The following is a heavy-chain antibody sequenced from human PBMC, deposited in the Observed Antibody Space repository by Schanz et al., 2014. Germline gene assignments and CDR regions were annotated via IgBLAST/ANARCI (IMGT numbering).Heavy chain of an antibody. D-gene: IGHD3-10*01. J-gene: IGHJ6*02. V-gene: IGHV3-33*06. CDR3: TKYDHERGVGYCHVDV. CDR2: IYCSSTPR. CDR1: GFTFSNYG. Sequence: QVQLVESGGGVVQPGGSLRLSCAASGFTFSNYGIHWVRQAPGKGLEWVADIYCSSTPRFFADSVKGRVTISRDNSNNMLYLQMNSLRDEDTAMYYCTKYDHERGVGYCHVDVWGQGTPVTVSS.